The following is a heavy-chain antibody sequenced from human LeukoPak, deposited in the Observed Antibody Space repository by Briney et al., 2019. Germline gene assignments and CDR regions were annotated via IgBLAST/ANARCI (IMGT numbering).Heavy chain of an antibody. D-gene: IGHD3-10*01. CDR2: ISYDGSNK. Sequence: GGSLRLSCAASGFTFSSYAMHWVRQAPGKGLEWVAVISYDGSNKYYADSVKGRFTISRDNSKNTLYLQMNSLRVEDTAVYYCVRSQYYFDYWGQGTLVTVSS. V-gene: IGHV3-30-3*01. CDR3: VRSQYYFDY. J-gene: IGHJ4*02. CDR1: GFTFSSYA.